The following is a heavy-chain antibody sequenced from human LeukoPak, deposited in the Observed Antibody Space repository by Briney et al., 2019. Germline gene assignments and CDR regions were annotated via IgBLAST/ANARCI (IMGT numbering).Heavy chain of an antibody. V-gene: IGHV5-51*01. CDR2: IYPGDSDT. Sequence: GESLKISCKGSGYSFTSYWIGWVRQMPGKGLEWMGIIYPGDSDTRYSPSFQGQVTISADKSISTAYLQWSSLKASDTAMYYCARLTMVRGVAELYFQHWGQGTLVTVSS. CDR3: ARLTMVRGVAELYFQH. D-gene: IGHD3-10*01. J-gene: IGHJ1*01. CDR1: GYSFTSYW.